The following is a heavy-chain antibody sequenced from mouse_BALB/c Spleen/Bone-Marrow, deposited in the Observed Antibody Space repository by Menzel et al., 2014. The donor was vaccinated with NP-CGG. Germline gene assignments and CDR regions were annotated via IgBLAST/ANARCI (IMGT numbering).Heavy chain of an antibody. CDR3: ARYYYGSSYFEY. V-gene: IGHV14-3*02. Sequence: VQLQQSGAELVKPGASVKLSCTASGFNIKDTYMHWVKQRPEQGLEWIGRIDPANGNTKYDPKFQGKTTITADTSSNTAYLQNSSPTSEDTAVYDCARYYYGSSYFEYWGQGTTLTVSS. CDR2: IDPANGNT. J-gene: IGHJ2*01. D-gene: IGHD1-1*01. CDR1: GFNIKDTY.